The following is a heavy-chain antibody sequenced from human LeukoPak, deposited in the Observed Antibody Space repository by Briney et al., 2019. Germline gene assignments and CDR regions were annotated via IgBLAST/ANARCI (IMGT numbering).Heavy chain of an antibody. CDR3: VRESGYTYGL. J-gene: IGHJ4*02. V-gene: IGHV3-74*01. CDR1: GFTFSGYW. Sequence: GGSLRLSCTASGFTFSGYWMHWVRQVPGKGLVWVSSIKSDGTTTNYADSVKGRFTISRDNAKNTLYLQMNSLRVEDTAVYYCVRESGYTYGLWGQGSLVTVSS. D-gene: IGHD5-24*01. CDR2: IKSDGTTT.